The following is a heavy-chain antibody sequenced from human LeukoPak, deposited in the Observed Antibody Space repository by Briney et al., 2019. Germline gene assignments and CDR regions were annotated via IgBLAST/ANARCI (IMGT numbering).Heavy chain of an antibody. CDR2: IYTSGST. J-gene: IGHJ4*02. V-gene: IGHV4-4*07. CDR1: GGSISSYY. CDR3: ARDSIHLTPARIAAAVSDY. D-gene: IGHD6-13*01. Sequence: SETLSLTCTVSGGSISSYYWSWIRQPAGKGLEWIGRIYTSGSTNYNPSLKSRVTISVDTSKNQFSLKLSSVTAADTAVYYCARDSIHLTPARIAAAVSDYWGQGTLVTVSS.